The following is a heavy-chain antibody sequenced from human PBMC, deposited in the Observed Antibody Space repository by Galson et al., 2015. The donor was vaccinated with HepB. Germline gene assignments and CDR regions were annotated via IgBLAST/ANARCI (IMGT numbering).Heavy chain of an antibody. CDR3: ARDLGRYGGNSGHY. J-gene: IGHJ4*02. CDR1: GYTFTSYA. CDR2: INAGNGNT. D-gene: IGHD4-23*01. V-gene: IGHV1-3*01. Sequence: SVKVSCKASGYTFTSYAMHWVRQAPGQRLEWMGWINAGNGNTKYSQKFQGRVTITRDTSASTAYMELNSLRSEDTAVYYCARDLGRYGGNSGHYWGQGTLVTVSS.